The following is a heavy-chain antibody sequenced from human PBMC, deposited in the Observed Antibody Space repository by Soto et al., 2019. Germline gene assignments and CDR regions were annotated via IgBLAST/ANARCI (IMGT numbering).Heavy chain of an antibody. V-gene: IGHV4-31*03. Sequence: SETLSLTCTVSGGSISSGGYYWSWIRQHPGKGLEWIGYIYYSGSTYYNPSLKSRVTISVDTSKNQFSLKLSSVTAADTAVYYCARVGAAKNTHYFDYWGQGTLVTVSS. J-gene: IGHJ4*02. CDR2: IYYSGST. D-gene: IGHD6-13*01. CDR1: GGSISSGGYY. CDR3: ARVGAAKNTHYFDY.